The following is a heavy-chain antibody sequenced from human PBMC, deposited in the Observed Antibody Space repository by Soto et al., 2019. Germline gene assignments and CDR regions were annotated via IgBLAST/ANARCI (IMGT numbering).Heavy chain of an antibody. D-gene: IGHD2-21*02. CDR3: TRADSDVVILPDVRPLFDL. CDR2: INPNGGYT. CDR1: GYDFFKYN. Sequence: QVQLVQSGAEVKKPGASVKVSCKTSGYDFFKYNMHWVRQAPGQGLEWMGVINPNGGYTRHAQKFQGRVIMTRDTSSKIVYMELSGLTYADTAMYYCTRADSDVVILPDVRPLFDLWGQGALVTVSS. V-gene: IGHV1-46*01. J-gene: IGHJ4*02.